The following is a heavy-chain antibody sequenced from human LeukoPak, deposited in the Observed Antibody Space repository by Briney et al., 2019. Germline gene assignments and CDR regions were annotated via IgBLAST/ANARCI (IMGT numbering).Heavy chain of an antibody. CDR1: SGSFRGFY. D-gene: IGHD1-26*01. Sequence: SETLSLTCAVYSGSFRGFYWSWIRQSPGRGLEWIGEINHSGSTYYTPSLKSRVTISVDTSKNQFSLKLSSVTAADTAVYYCARYSGSYAFDYWGQGTLVTVSS. J-gene: IGHJ4*02. CDR2: INHSGST. CDR3: ARYSGSYAFDY. V-gene: IGHV4-34*01.